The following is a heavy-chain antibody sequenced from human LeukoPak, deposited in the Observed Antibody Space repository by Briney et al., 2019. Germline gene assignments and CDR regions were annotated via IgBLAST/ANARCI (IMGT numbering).Heavy chain of an antibody. Sequence: GASLKISCKGSGSRFTSNWIGWVRQMRGKGLEWMGIIYPGDSDTRYRPSFQGQVTISADKSTNTAYLQWSSLKASDTAMYYCARHVGEYSRSPFDCCGQGTLVTVSS. CDR3: ARHVGEYSRSPFDC. CDR1: GSRFTSNW. D-gene: IGHD6-6*01. V-gene: IGHV5-51*01. J-gene: IGHJ4*02. CDR2: IYPGDSDT.